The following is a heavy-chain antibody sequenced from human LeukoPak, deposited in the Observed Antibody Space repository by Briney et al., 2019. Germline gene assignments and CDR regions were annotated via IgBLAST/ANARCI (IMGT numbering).Heavy chain of an antibody. D-gene: IGHD6-6*01. CDR2: INPNSGGT. CDR3: ASVVVYSSSSAAFDI. CDR1: GYTFTVYY. V-gene: IGHV1-2*02. J-gene: IGHJ3*02. Sequence: ASVTVSCKASGYTFTVYYMHWVRQAPGQGLEWMGWINPNSGGTNYAQKFQGRVTMTRDTSISTAYMELSRLRSDDTAVYYCASVVVYSSSSAAFDIWGQGTMVTVSS.